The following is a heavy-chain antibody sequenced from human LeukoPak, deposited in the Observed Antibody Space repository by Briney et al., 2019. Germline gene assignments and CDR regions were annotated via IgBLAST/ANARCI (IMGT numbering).Heavy chain of an antibody. CDR2: IYYSGST. D-gene: IGHD6-19*01. CDR1: GGSISSYY. Sequence: PSETLSLTCTVSGGSISSYYWSWIRQPPGKGLEWIGYIYYSGSTNYNPSLKSRVTISVDTSKNQFSLKLSSVTAADTAVYYCARSYVSGWYLDYWGQGTLVTVSP. CDR3: ARSYVSGWYLDY. V-gene: IGHV4-59*01. J-gene: IGHJ4*02.